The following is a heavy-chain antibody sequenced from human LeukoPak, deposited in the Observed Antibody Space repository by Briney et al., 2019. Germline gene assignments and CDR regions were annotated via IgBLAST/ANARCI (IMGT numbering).Heavy chain of an antibody. D-gene: IGHD2-21*02. J-gene: IGHJ4*02. CDR1: GYTFASYG. CDR3: ARLAYCGGDCAEPFDC. CDR2: ISAYNGNT. Sequence: ASVKVSCKASGYTFASYGISWVRQAPGQGLEWMGWISAYNGNTNYAQKLQGRVTMTTDTSTSTAYMELRSLRSDDTAVYYCARLAYCGGDCAEPFDCWGQGTLVTVSS. V-gene: IGHV1-18*01.